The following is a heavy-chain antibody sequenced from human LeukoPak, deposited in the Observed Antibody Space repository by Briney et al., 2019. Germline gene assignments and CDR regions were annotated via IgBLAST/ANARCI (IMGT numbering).Heavy chain of an antibody. CDR3: ARELAPETSYYYYGMDV. CDR1: GFTFSNYA. J-gene: IGHJ6*02. CDR2: ISGSGGST. D-gene: IGHD1-14*01. Sequence: GGSLRLSCAASGFTFSNYAMGWVRQAPGKGLESVSGISGSGGSTYYADSVKGRFTISRDNSKNTLYLQMNSLRAEDTAVYYCARELAPETSYYYYGMDVWGQGTTVTVSS. V-gene: IGHV3-23*01.